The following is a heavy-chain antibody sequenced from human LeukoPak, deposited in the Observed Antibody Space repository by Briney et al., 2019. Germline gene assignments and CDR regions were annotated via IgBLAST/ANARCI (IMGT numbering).Heavy chain of an antibody. CDR3: AREVNAKHDAFDM. D-gene: IGHD2-8*01. V-gene: IGHV4-4*07. J-gene: IGHJ3*02. Sequence: SETLSLTCSVSSVSINGYYWSWIRQSAGKGLEWLGRFYFRGNSDYNPSLKSRVSMAIDTSQNHFSLRLPSVPAADTGVYFCAREVNAKHDAFDMWGQGTMVAVSS. CDR1: SVSINGYY. CDR2: FYFRGNS.